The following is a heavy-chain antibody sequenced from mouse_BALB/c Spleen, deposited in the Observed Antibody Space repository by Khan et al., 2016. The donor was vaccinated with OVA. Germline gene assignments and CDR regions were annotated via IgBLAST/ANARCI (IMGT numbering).Heavy chain of an antibody. CDR2: IRLKSNNYAT. V-gene: IGHV6-6*02. CDR3: SRPGGYCAWFAY. J-gene: IGHJ3*01. CDR1: GFTFSNFW. Sequence: EVQLQESGGGLVQPGGSMKLSCVASGFTFSNFWMNWVRQSPEKGLEWVAEIRLKSNNYATHYAESVKGRFTISRDDSKSSAYLQMNNLRSEDTSIYDCSRPGGYCAWFAYCGQGTLVTVSA. D-gene: IGHD2-3*01.